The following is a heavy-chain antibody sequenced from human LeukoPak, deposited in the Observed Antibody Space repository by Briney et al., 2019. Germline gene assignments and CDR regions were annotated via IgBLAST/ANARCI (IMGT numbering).Heavy chain of an antibody. J-gene: IGHJ4*02. Sequence: AGGSLRLSCAASGFTFRNYGMDWVRQAPGKGMEWVSYISSSSSSIYYADSVKGRFTISRDNAKNSLFLQMNSLRGEDTAVYYCARGGAARPDYWGQGTLVTVSS. D-gene: IGHD6-6*01. V-gene: IGHV3-48*01. CDR1: GFTFRNYG. CDR3: ARGGAARPDY. CDR2: ISSSSSSI.